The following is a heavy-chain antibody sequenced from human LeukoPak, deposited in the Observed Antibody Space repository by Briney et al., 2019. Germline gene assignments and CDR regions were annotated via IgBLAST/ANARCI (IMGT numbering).Heavy chain of an antibody. CDR3: ARDRHWAFDY. CDR1: GFTFNNYW. V-gene: IGHV3-7*01. J-gene: IGHJ4*02. D-gene: IGHD3-16*01. CDR2: IKQDGSEK. Sequence: GGSLRLSCEASGFTFNNYWMNWVRQAPGKGLEWVANIKQDGSEKNYMDSVKGRFTISRDNAQSSLYLQMNSLRAEDTAVYYCARDRHWAFDYWGQGTLITVSS.